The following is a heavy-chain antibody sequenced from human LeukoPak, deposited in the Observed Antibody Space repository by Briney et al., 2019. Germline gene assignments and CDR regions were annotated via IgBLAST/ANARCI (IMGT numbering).Heavy chain of an antibody. CDR1: GGSISGSSYY. CDR2: IYYSGST. D-gene: IGHD3-3*01. J-gene: IGHJ4*02. V-gene: IGHV4-39*02. CDR3: ARDYEVPGVDY. Sequence: SETLSLTCTVSGGSISGSSYYWGWIRQPPGKGLEWIGSIYYSGSTYYNPSLKSRVTISVDTSKNQFSLKLSSVTAADTAVYYCARDYEVPGVDYWGQGTLVTVSS.